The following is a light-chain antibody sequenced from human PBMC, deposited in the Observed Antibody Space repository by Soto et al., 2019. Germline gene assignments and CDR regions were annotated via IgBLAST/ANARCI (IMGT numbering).Light chain of an antibody. J-gene: IGLJ2*01. CDR3: QSFDSSFIGLV. V-gene: IGLV1-40*01. Sequence: QPMLTQPPSVTGAPGQRVTISCTGSNSNIGADYGVHWYQQFPETAPKLLIYDNTNRPSGVPDRFSGSKSGTSASLAITGLQAEDEADYYCQSFDSSFIGLVFGGGTKLTVL. CDR2: DNT. CDR1: NSNIGADYG.